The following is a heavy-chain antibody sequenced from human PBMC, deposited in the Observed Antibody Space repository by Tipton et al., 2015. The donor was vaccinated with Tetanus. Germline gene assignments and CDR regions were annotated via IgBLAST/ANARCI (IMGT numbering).Heavy chain of an antibody. D-gene: IGHD3-22*01. V-gene: IGHV1-2*02. Sequence: QLVQSGAEVKKPGASVKVSCKASGYTFTGYYMYWVRQAPGQGLEWIGWIDPNSGGTVYAQKFQGTVTKTRDTSISTAYMELGSLGLGDTAVYYCARERGGYIFCGVDVWGPGTTVTVS. CDR3: ARERGGYIFCGVDV. CDR2: IDPNSGGT. CDR1: GYTFTGYY. J-gene: IGHJ6*02.